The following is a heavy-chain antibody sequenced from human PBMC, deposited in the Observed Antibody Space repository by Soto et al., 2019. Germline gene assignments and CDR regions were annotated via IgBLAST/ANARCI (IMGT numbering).Heavy chain of an antibody. D-gene: IGHD2-15*01. J-gene: IGHJ3*02. Sequence: GESLKISCKGSGYSFTSYWIGWVRQMPGKGLEWMGIIYPGDSDTRYSPSFQGQVTISADKSISTAYLQWSSLKASDTAMYYCARHCSGGSCYGLAFDIWGQRTMVTVSS. V-gene: IGHV5-51*01. CDR1: GYSFTSYW. CDR2: IYPGDSDT. CDR3: ARHCSGGSCYGLAFDI.